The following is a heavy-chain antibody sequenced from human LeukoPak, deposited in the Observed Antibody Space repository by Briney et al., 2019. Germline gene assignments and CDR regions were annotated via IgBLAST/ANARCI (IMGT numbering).Heavy chain of an antibody. J-gene: IGHJ5*02. D-gene: IGHD1-1*01. Sequence: SVKVSCKASGDTFSNYAISWVRQAPGQGLEWMGRIIPLFDTADYAQKFQGRVTITADKSTSTVHMQLGSLRSEDTAIYYCARERMETLPNCFDPWGQGTLVTVSS. CDR2: IIPLFDTA. V-gene: IGHV1-69*06. CDR3: ARERMETLPNCFDP. CDR1: GDTFSNYA.